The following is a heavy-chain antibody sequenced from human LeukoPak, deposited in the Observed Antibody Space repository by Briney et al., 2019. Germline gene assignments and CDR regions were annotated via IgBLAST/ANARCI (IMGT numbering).Heavy chain of an antibody. Sequence: GGSLRLSCAASGFTFSNYAMSWVRQAPGKGLEWVGRIKSKTDGGTTDYAAPVKGRFTISRDDSKNTLYLQMNSLKTEDTAVYYCTTAGDTDLGGFDYWGQGTLVTVSS. CDR2: IKSKTDGGTT. J-gene: IGHJ4*02. CDR3: TTAGDTDLGGFDY. V-gene: IGHV3-15*01. D-gene: IGHD5-18*01. CDR1: GFTFSNYA.